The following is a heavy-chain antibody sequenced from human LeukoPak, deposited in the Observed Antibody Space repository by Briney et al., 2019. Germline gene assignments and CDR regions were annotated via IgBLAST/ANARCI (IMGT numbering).Heavy chain of an antibody. Sequence: PGRSLRLSCAASGFSFSNYGFHWLSQTPGKGLEWVAVIWHDGSHAYYSDSVKGRFTISRDNAKNTVYLQMDSLRVEDTAIYYCAKDNDAYGDSYFDSWGQGTLVTVSS. D-gene: IGHD4-17*01. CDR3: AKDNDAYGDSYFDS. J-gene: IGHJ4*02. CDR2: IWHDGSHA. CDR1: GFSFSNYG. V-gene: IGHV3-33*06.